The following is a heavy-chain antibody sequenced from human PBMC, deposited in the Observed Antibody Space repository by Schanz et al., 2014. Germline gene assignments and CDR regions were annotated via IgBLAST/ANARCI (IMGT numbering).Heavy chain of an antibody. D-gene: IGHD6-19*01. J-gene: IGHJ4*02. CDR1: GYTFVSYS. CDR2: ISTSNGNT. Sequence: QVQLLQSGAEVKKPGASVKVSCKASGYTFVSYSMHWVRQAPGQGLEWMGWISTSNGNTNYIQKLQGRVTMTTDTSTSTAYMELRSLRSDDTAVYYCARGGYSSGWYDRDIAHFDYWGQGTLVTVSS. CDR3: ARGGYSSGWYDRDIAHFDY. V-gene: IGHV1-18*04.